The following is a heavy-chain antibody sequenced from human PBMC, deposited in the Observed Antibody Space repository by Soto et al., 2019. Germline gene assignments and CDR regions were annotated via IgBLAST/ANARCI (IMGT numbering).Heavy chain of an antibody. V-gene: IGHV3-21*01. CDR3: ARDREVVTATHYYGMDV. Sequence: GGSLRLSCAASGFTFSSYAMSWVRQAPGKGLEWVSSISSSSSYIYYADSVKGRFTISRDNAKNSLYLQMNSLRAEDTAVYYCARDREVVTATHYYGMDVWGQGTTVTVSS. CDR2: ISSSSSYI. J-gene: IGHJ6*02. D-gene: IGHD2-21*02. CDR1: GFTFSSYA.